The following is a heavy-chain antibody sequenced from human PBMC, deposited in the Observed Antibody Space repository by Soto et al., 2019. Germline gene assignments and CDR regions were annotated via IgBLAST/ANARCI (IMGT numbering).Heavy chain of an antibody. CDR2: IYHGGST. CDR3: TRHAIIPKLQYGMDV. CDR1: GGSISSGGYS. V-gene: IGHV4-30-2*01. J-gene: IGHJ6*02. Sequence: PAESLSLTCAVSGGSISSGGYSWSWIRQPPGKGLEWIGYIYHGGSTYYNPSLKSRVTISVDRSKNQFSLKLSSVTAADTAVYYCTRHAIIPKLQYGMDVWGEGAPVTV. D-gene: IGHD2-15*01.